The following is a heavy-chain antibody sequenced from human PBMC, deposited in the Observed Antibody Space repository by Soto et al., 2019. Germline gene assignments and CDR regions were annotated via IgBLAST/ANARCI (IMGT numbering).Heavy chain of an antibody. CDR3: AGEGSYETLSGNSHIFD. J-gene: IGHJ4*02. V-gene: IGHV1-45*02. CDR2: MRPLIGDT. CDR1: GHPLSYRY. D-gene: IGHD3-9*01. Sequence: QVPLVQSGAEVKQTGSSVKISCKTSGHPLSYRYLHWFRQAPGQAFEWMGRMRPLIGDTTNAQKVHDRLTLTRDRPMTTAYMELRSLTSDDTAIYYCAGEGSYETLSGNSHIFDWGQGTLVSVSS.